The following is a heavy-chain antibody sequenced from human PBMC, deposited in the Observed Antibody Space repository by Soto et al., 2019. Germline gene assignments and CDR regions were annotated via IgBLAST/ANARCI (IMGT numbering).Heavy chain of an antibody. J-gene: IGHJ6*01. CDR2: IYYSGST. Sequence: PSETLSLTCTVSGGSISSGGYYWSWIRQHPGKGLEWIGYIYYSGSTYYNPSLKSRVTISVDTSKNQFSLKLSSVTAADKAVYYCARDARAAAGRDYYDGMDVWGQGTTVTVSS. CDR1: GGSISSGGYY. V-gene: IGHV4-31*03. CDR3: ARDARAAAGRDYYDGMDV. D-gene: IGHD6-13*01.